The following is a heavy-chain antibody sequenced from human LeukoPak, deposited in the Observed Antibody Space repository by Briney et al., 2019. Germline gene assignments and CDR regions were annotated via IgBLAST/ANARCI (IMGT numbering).Heavy chain of an antibody. CDR3: ARDNESFSSLFTYYYMDV. CDR1: GGTFSSYA. Sequence: SVKVSCKASGGTFSSYAISWVRQAPGQGLEWMGGIIPIFGTANYAQKFQGRVTITTDESTSTAYMELSSLRSEDTAVYYCARDNESFSSLFTYYYMDVWGKGTTVTVSS. J-gene: IGHJ6*03. CDR2: IIPIFGTA. V-gene: IGHV1-69*05. D-gene: IGHD2-2*01.